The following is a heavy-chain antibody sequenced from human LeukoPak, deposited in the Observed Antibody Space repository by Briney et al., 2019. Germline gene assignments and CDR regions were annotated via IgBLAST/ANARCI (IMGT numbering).Heavy chain of an antibody. CDR3: ARAGGYSGYDWGYYYYYGMDV. J-gene: IGHJ6*02. V-gene: IGHV4-4*07. D-gene: IGHD5-12*01. Sequence: SETLSLTCTVSGGSISSYYWSWIRQPAGKGLEWIGRIYTSGSTNYNPSLKSRVTMSVDTSKNQFSLKLSSVTAADTAVYYCARAGGYSGYDWGYYYYYGMDVWGQGTTVTVSS. CDR2: IYTSGST. CDR1: GGSISSYY.